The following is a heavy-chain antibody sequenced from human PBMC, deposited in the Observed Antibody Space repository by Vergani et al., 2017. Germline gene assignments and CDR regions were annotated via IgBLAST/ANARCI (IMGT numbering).Heavy chain of an antibody. J-gene: IGHJ6*02. CDR1: GYTFTDHF. D-gene: IGHD4-17*01. V-gene: IGHV1-69-2*01. CDR2: VDPEDGVT. CDR3: ATPQTVTTGGMEV. Sequence: EVQLLQSGAEVKKHGATMKISCKVSGYTFTDHFMHWVKQAPGKGLEWMGLVDPEDGVTIYAEKFKGRVTIAADTSTDTAHLELSSLRSEDTAVYYCATPQTVTTGGMEVWGQGTTVIVSS.